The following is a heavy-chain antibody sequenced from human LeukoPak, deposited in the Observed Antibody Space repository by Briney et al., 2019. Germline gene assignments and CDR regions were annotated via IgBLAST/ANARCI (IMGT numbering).Heavy chain of an antibody. D-gene: IGHD2-2*01. CDR1: GFTFSSYA. J-gene: IGHJ4*02. V-gene: IGHV3-23*01. CDR3: AKGKVPAAQLYYFDY. Sequence: PGGSLRLSCAASGFTFSSYAMSWVRQAPGKGLEWVSAISGSGGSTYYADSVKGRFAISRDNSKNTLYLQMNSLRAEDTAVYYCAKGKVPAAQLYYFDYWGQGTLVTVSS. CDR2: ISGSGGST.